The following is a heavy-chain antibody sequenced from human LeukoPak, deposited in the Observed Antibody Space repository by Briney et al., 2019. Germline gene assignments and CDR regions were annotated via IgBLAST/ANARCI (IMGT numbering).Heavy chain of an antibody. V-gene: IGHV1-69*05. J-gene: IGHJ4*02. Sequence: SVKVSCKASGYTFTSYGISWVRQAPGQGLEWMGGIIPIFGTANYAQKFQGRVTITTDESTSTAYMELSSLRSEDTAVYYCARGSYYYDSSGYYPFDYRGQGTLVTVSS. CDR1: GYTFTSYG. D-gene: IGHD3-22*01. CDR3: ARGSYYYDSSGYYPFDY. CDR2: IIPIFGTA.